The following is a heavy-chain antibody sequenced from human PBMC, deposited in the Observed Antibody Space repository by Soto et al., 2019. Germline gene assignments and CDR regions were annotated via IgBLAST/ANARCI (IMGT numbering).Heavy chain of an antibody. CDR1: GFSLSTSGMC. CDR2: IDWDDDK. D-gene: IGHD3-9*01. Sequence: GSGPTLVNPTQTPTLTCTFSGFSLSTSGMCVSWIRQPPGKALEWLALIDWDDDKYYSTSLKTRLTISKDTSKNQVVLTMTNMDPVDTATYYCARTVYYDILTGYYFADYGMDVWGQGTTVTVSS. V-gene: IGHV2-70*01. CDR3: ARTVYYDILTGYYFADYGMDV. J-gene: IGHJ6*02.